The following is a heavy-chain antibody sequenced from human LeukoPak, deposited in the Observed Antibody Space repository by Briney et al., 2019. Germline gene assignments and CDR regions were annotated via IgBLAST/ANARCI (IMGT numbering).Heavy chain of an antibody. CDR2: INHSGGT. Sequence: PSETLSLTCAVYGGSFSGYYWSWIRQPPGKGLEWIGEINHSGGTNYNPSLKSRVTISVDTSKNQFSLKLSSVTAADTAVYYCARVLVVTADRNPPGGYYFDYWGQGTLVTVSS. J-gene: IGHJ4*02. V-gene: IGHV4-34*01. CDR1: GGSFSGYY. CDR3: ARVLVVTADRNPPGGYYFDY. D-gene: IGHD2-21*02.